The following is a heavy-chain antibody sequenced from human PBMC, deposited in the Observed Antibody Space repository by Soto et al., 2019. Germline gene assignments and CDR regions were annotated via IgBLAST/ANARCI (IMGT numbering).Heavy chain of an antibody. D-gene: IGHD3-10*01. CDR2: LYYSGST. Sequence: QLQLQESGPGLVKPSETVSLTCTVSGGSISSSSYYWGWIRQPPGKGLEWIGNLYYSGSTYYNPSLKSRVTISVDTSKNQFSLKLSSVTAADTAVYYCASYYYVSGSSRSFDYWGQGTLVTVSS. CDR1: GGSISSSSYY. CDR3: ASYYYVSGSSRSFDY. V-gene: IGHV4-39*01. J-gene: IGHJ4*02.